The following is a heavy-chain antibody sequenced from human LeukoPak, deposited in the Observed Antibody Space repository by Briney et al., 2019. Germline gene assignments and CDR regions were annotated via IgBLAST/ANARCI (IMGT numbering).Heavy chain of an antibody. J-gene: IGHJ4*02. D-gene: IGHD4-17*01. CDR2: IKQDGSEK. CDR1: GFTFSSYW. Sequence: TGGSLRLSCAASGFTFSSYWMSWVRQAPGKGLEWVADIKQDGSEKYYVDSVKGRFTISRDNAKNSLYLQMNSLRAEDTAVYYCARDGDYADYAIDYWGQGTLVTVSS. CDR3: ARDGDYADYAIDY. V-gene: IGHV3-7*01.